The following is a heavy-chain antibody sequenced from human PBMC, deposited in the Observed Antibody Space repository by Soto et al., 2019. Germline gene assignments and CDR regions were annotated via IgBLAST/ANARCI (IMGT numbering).Heavy chain of an antibody. Sequence: PGGSLRLSCAASGFTFSSYGMHWVRQAPGKGLEWVAVISYDGSNKYYADSVKGRFTISRDNSKNTLYLQMNSLRAEDTAVYYCAKVKAATVATGWFDPWGQGTLVTVSS. V-gene: IGHV3-30*18. CDR3: AKVKAATVATGWFDP. CDR1: GFTFSSYG. J-gene: IGHJ5*02. D-gene: IGHD4-17*01. CDR2: ISYDGSNK.